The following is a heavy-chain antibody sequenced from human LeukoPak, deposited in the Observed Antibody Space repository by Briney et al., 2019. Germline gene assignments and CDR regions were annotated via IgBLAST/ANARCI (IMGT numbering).Heavy chain of an antibody. CDR1: GGSISSYY. CDR2: VYYSGST. Sequence: SETLSLTCTVSGGSISSYYWSWIRQPPGKGLEWIGYVYYSGSTSYNPSLNSRVTISIDTSKNQFPLRLSSVTAADTAVYYCAKGGDYGSINWFDPWGQGTLVTVSS. CDR3: AKGGDYGSINWFDP. J-gene: IGHJ5*02. D-gene: IGHD4-17*01. V-gene: IGHV4-59*01.